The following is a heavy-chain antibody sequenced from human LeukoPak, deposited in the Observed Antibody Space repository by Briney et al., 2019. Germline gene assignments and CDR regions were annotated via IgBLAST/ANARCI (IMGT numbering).Heavy chain of an antibody. J-gene: IGHJ4*02. V-gene: IGHV3-33*01. CDR1: GFTFSSYG. CDR3: ARPRGGYGDYGHFDY. D-gene: IGHD4-17*01. CDR2: IWYDGSNK. Sequence: GGSLGLSCAASGFTFSSYGMHWVRLAPGKGLEWVAVIWYDGSNKYYADSVKGRFTISRDNSKNTLYLQMNSLRAEDTAVYYCARPRGGYGDYGHFDYWGQGTLVTVSS.